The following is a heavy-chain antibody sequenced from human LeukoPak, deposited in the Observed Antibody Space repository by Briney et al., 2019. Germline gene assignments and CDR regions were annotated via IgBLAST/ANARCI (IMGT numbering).Heavy chain of an antibody. CDR2: IIPILGIA. D-gene: IGHD1-26*01. CDR3: ARSMRSGSYFALRY. J-gene: IGHJ4*02. V-gene: IGHV1-69*04. Sequence: ASVKVSCKASGGTFSSYAISWVRQAPGQGLEWMGRIIPILGIANYAQKFQGRVTITADKSTSTAYMELSSLRSEDTAVYYCARSMRSGSYFALRYWGQGTLVTVSS. CDR1: GGTFSSYA.